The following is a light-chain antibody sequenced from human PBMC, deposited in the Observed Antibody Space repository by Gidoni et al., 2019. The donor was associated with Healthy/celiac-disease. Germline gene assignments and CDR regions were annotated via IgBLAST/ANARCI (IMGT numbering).Light chain of an antibody. CDR3: AAWDDSLSGFVV. CDR1: SSNIGSHS. Sequence: QSVLTQPPSASGTPGQRVTISCSGSSSNIGSHSVYWYQQLPGTAPKLLIYRNNQRPSGVPDRFSGSKSGTSASLAISVLRSEDEADYYCAAWDDSLSGFVVFGGGTKLTVL. J-gene: IGLJ2*01. V-gene: IGLV1-47*01. CDR2: RNN.